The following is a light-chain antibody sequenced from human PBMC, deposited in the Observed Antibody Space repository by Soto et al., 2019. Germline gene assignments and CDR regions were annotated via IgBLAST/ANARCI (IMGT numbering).Light chain of an antibody. CDR1: QDISKY. CDR3: QQYDNWPRT. Sequence: DIQMTQSQSSLSASVGDRVTITCQASQDISKYLNWYQQKPGKAPKLLIYKASTLKSGVPSRFSGSGSGTEFTLTISSLQSEDFAVYYCQQYDNWPRTFGQGTKVDIK. CDR2: KAS. V-gene: IGKV1-33*01. J-gene: IGKJ1*01.